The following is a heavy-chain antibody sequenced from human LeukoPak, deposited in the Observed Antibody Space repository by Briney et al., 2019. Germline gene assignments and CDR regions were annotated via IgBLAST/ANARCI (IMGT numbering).Heavy chain of an antibody. CDR3: ARAPMVRANVVDY. J-gene: IGHJ4*02. CDR1: GFTFRNYW. D-gene: IGHD4/OR15-4a*01. Sequence: GGSLRLSYAASGFTFRNYWMHWVRQAPGKGLVWVSRTNIDGSTSTYADSVQGRFSISRDNAKNTLYLQMNSLRAEDTAVYYCARAPMVRANVVDYWGQGTLVTVSS. CDR2: TNIDGSTS. V-gene: IGHV3-74*01.